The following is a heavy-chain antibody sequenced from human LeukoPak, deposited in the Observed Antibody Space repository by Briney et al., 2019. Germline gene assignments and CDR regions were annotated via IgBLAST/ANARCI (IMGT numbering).Heavy chain of an antibody. D-gene: IGHD1-26*01. V-gene: IGHV3-23*01. CDR2: ISGSGSST. Sequence: GGSLRLSCAASGFTITNCAMTWVRQAPGKGLEWVSSISGSGSSTYYADSAKGRFTISRDNSKNTVYLQMSSLSVEDTAVYYCAKDQSRVGASDPFDYWGQGTLVTVSS. J-gene: IGHJ4*02. CDR3: AKDQSRVGASDPFDY. CDR1: GFTITNCA.